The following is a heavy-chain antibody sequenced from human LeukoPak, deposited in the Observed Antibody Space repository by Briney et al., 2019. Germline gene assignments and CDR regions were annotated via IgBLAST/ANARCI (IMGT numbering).Heavy chain of an antibody. V-gene: IGHV3-23*01. CDR3: AKLSGSHTSDY. Sequence: GGSLRLSCAASGFTFSSYAMSWVRQAPGKGLEWVSIIDGSGGSTYYADSVKGRFAISRDNSKNTLSLQLNSLRAEDTAVNYCAKLSGSHTSDYWGQGILVTVSS. J-gene: IGHJ4*02. CDR1: GFTFSSYA. CDR2: IDGSGGST. D-gene: IGHD1-26*01.